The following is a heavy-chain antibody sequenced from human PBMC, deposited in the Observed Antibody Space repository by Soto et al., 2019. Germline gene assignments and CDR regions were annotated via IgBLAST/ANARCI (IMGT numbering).Heavy chain of an antibody. CDR1: GFTFSSYG. V-gene: IGHV3-33*01. J-gene: IGHJ6*02. CDR2: IWYDGSNK. Sequence: GGSLRLSCAASGFTFSSYGMHWVRQAPGKGLEWVAVIWYDGSNKYYADSVKGRFTISRDNSKNTLYLQMNSLRAEDTAVYYSASASYPSPVTTLIPGASDVCGRGPIVTLSS. D-gene: IGHD1-1*01. CDR3: ASASYPSPVTTLIPGASDV.